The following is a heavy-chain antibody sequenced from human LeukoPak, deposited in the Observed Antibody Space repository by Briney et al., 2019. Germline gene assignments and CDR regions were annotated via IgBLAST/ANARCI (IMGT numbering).Heavy chain of an antibody. D-gene: IGHD3-9*01. Sequence: GGSLRLSCAASGFTFSSYEMNWVRQAPGKGLEWVSAISGSGGSTYYADSVKGRFTISRDNSKNTLYLQMNSLRAEDTAVYYCAKDFSVRYFDWFSPGYWGQGTLVTVSS. CDR1: GFTFSSYE. CDR2: ISGSGGST. V-gene: IGHV3-23*01. J-gene: IGHJ4*02. CDR3: AKDFSVRYFDWFSPGY.